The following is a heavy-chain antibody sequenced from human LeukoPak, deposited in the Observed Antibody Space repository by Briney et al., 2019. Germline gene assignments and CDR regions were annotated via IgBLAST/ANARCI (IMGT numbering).Heavy chain of an antibody. CDR2: ISSSGSTI. V-gene: IGHV3-11*01. CDR3: ARVGGTDSSTTYFDY. CDR1: GFTFSDYY. Sequence: GGSLRLSCAASGFTFSDYYMSWIRQAPGKGLEWVLYISSSGSTIYYADSVKGRFTISRDNAKNSLYLQMNSLRAEDTAVYYCARVGGTDSSTTYFDYWGQGTLVTVSS. D-gene: IGHD3-22*01. J-gene: IGHJ4*02.